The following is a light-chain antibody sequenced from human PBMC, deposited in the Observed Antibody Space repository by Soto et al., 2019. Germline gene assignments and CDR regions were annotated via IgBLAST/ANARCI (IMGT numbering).Light chain of an antibody. J-gene: IGLJ2*01. CDR2: GVT. CDR3: TSYTTRSKSVL. CDR1: SSDVGGYNF. Sequence: QSALTQPASVSGSPGQSITISCTGTSSDVGGYNFVSWYQHHPGKAPKLMISGVTNRPSGISDRFSGSKSGNTASLTISGLQADDEADYYCTSYTTRSKSVLFGGGTKLTVL. V-gene: IGLV2-14*01.